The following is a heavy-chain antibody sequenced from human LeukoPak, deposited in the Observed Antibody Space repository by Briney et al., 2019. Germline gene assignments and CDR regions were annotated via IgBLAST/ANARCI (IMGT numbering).Heavy chain of an antibody. D-gene: IGHD1-26*01. Sequence: GASVKVSCKASGYTFTGYYMHWVRQAPGQGLEWMGIINPSGGSTSYAQKFQGRVTMTRDMSTSTVYMELSSLRSEDTAVYYCARDNEGGAVGPGPDGPFDYWGQGTLVTVSS. J-gene: IGHJ4*02. CDR2: INPSGGST. V-gene: IGHV1-46*01. CDR3: ARDNEGGAVGPGPDGPFDY. CDR1: GYTFTGYY.